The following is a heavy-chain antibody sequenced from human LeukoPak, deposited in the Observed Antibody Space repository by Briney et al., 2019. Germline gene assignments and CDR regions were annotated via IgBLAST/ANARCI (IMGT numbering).Heavy chain of an antibody. CDR2: VSSSSTNK. Sequence: GGSLRLSCAASGSTFSSYAMNWVRQAPGKGLEWVSSVSSSSTNKFYADSVKGRFTISRDNAKNSLYLQMNSLRAEDTAVYYCARDRLAAAGSMGLGMDVWGQGTTVTVSS. CDR1: GSTFSSYA. V-gene: IGHV3-21*01. D-gene: IGHD6-13*01. CDR3: ARDRLAAAGSMGLGMDV. J-gene: IGHJ6*02.